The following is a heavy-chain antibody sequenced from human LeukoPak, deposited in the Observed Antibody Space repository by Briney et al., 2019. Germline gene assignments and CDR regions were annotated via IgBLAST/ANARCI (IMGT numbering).Heavy chain of an antibody. CDR2: INPNSGRA. J-gene: IGHJ5*02. CDR3: VRVYHDGSFESGNWFDP. Sequence: ASVQVSCKASGYTFTNYNIDGVRQATGQGREWMGWINPNSGRAGCVQKFQGRVSITRATSISTAYMELSSLGSEDTAVYYCVRVYHDGSFESGNWFDPWGQGTLVTVSS. CDR1: GYTFTNYN. D-gene: IGHD3-22*01. V-gene: IGHV1-8*01.